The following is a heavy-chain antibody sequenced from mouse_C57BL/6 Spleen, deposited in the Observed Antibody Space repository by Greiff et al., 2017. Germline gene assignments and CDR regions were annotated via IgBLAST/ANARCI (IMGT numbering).Heavy chain of an antibody. Sequence: QVQLQQSGAELARPGASVKLSCKASGYTFTSYGISWVKQRTGQGLEWIGEIYPRSGNTYYNEKFKGKATLTADKSSSTAYMGLSSLTSEDSAVSFCARKSYDAMDYWGQGTSVTVSS. CDR3: ARKSYDAMDY. CDR2: IYPRSGNT. J-gene: IGHJ4*01. CDR1: GYTFTSYG. V-gene: IGHV1-81*01.